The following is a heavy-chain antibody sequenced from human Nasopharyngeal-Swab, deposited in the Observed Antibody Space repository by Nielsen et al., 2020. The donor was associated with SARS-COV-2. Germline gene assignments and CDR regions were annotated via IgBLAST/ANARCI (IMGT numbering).Heavy chain of an antibody. CDR3: ARSTSSSWYRPLDY. CDR1: GFTFSDYY. D-gene: IGHD6-13*01. J-gene: IGHJ4*02. V-gene: IGHV3-11*03. Sequence: GGSLRLSCAASGFTFSDYYMSWIRQAPGKGLEWVSYISSSSSYTDYADSVKGRFTISRDNAKNSLYLQMDNLRAEDAAVYYCARSTSSSWYRPLDYWGQGTHVTVSA. CDR2: ISSSSSYT.